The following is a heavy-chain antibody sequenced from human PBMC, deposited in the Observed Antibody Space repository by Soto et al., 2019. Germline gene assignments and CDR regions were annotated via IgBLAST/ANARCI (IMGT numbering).Heavy chain of an antibody. D-gene: IGHD1-26*01. CDR3: ARDRKWELVWHDY. J-gene: IGHJ4*02. V-gene: IGHV4-59*12. CDR1: GGSISSYY. Sequence: SETLSLTCTVSGGSISSYYWSWIRQPPGKGLEWIGYIYYSGSTNYNPSLKSRVTISVDKSKNQFSLKLSSVTAADTAVYYCARDRKWELVWHDYWGQGTLVTVSS. CDR2: IYYSGST.